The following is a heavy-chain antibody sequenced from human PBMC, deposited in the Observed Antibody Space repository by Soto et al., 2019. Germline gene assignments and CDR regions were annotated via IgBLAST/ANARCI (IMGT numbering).Heavy chain of an antibody. V-gene: IGHV4-61*08. CDR2: IYYSGGT. J-gene: IGHJ5*02. CDR3: TREQSDDNYFDH. Sequence: TXETLSLTCTVAGSALSSGGYFYTWVRQPPGKGLEWLGYIYYSGGTNYNPSLKSRVTISLDKSKSQFSLRLISVTAADTAVYYCTREQSDDNYFDHWGQGNLVTVSS. CDR1: GSALSSGGYF. D-gene: IGHD6-19*01.